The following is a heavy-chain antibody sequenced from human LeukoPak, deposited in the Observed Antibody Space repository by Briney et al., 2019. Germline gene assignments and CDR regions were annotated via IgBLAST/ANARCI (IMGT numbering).Heavy chain of an antibody. V-gene: IGHV4-59*01. CDR1: GASISSYS. CDR2: IYYSGNT. J-gene: IGHJ4*02. Sequence: TSETLSLTCSVSGASISSYSWSWIRQPPGKGLEWIAYIYYSGNTNYNPSLKSRVTISVDTSNNEVSLNLNSVTAADTAVYYCARFVGSGLDYWGQGTLLTVSS. D-gene: IGHD2-15*01. CDR3: ARFVGSGLDY.